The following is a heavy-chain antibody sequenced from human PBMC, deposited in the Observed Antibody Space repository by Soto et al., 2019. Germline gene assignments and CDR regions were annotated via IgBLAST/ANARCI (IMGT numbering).Heavy chain of an antibody. J-gene: IGHJ5*02. V-gene: IGHV4-39*01. CDR3: ARHEGHIEAVAGTGWFDP. CDR1: GGSISSSSYY. Sequence: PSATLSLTCTVSGGSISSSSYYWGWIRQPPGKGLEWIGSIYYSGSTYYNPSLKSRVTISVDTSKNQFSLKLSSVTAADTALYYCARHEGHIEAVAGTGWFDPWGQGTLVTVSS. D-gene: IGHD6-19*01. CDR2: IYYSGST.